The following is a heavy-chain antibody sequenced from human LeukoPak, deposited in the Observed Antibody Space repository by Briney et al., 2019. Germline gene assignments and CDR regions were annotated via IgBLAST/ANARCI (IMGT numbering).Heavy chain of an antibody. CDR1: GFTFSNAW. V-gene: IGHV3-15*01. CDR3: TTAIGEDSSGWYEFDY. J-gene: IGHJ4*02. D-gene: IGHD6-19*01. CDR2: IKSKTDGGTT. Sequence: GGSLRLSCAASGFTFSNAWMSWVRQAPGKGLEWVGRIKSKTDGGTTDYAAPVKGRFTISRDDSKNTLYLQMNSLKTEDTAVYYCTTAIGEDSSGWYEFDYWGQGTLVTVSS.